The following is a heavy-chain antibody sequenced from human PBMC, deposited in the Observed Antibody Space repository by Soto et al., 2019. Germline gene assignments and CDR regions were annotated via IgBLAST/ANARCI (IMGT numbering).Heavy chain of an antibody. CDR1: GFIFSDHY. V-gene: IGHV3-72*01. J-gene: IGHJ3*02. CDR2: TRKKGTSYTT. CDR3: VRVEPPAHDAFDI. Sequence: GGSLRLSCAASGFIFSDHYMDWVRQAPRKGLEWVGRTRKKGTSYTTEYAASVKGRFTVSRDDSKKSLYLQMNSLKTEDTAVYYCVRVEPPAHDAFDIWGQGTMVTVSS.